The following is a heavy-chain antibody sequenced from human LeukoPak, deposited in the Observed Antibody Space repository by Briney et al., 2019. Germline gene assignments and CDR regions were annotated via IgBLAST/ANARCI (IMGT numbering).Heavy chain of an antibody. CDR3: AKDTGSYYGEYFQH. J-gene: IGHJ1*01. V-gene: IGHV3-23*01. D-gene: IGHD1-26*01. Sequence: PGGSLRLSCAASGFTFSSYAMSWVRQAPRKGLEWVSAISGSGGSTYYADSVKGRFTISRDDSKNTLYLQMNSLRAEDTAVYYCAKDTGSYYGEYFQHWGQGTLVTVSS. CDR2: ISGSGGST. CDR1: GFTFSSYA.